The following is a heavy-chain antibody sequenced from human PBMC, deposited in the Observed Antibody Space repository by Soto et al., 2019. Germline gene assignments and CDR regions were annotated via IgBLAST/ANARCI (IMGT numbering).Heavy chain of an antibody. V-gene: IGHV1-2*04. D-gene: IGHD3-16*01. CDR1: GYTFTGYY. Sequence: GASVKVSCKASGYTFTGYYMHWVRQAPGQGLEWMGRINPSGGGTNYAQKFQGWVTMTRDTSTSTAYMELSSPRSEDTAVYYCARSLYYDYASVYWGQGTLVTVSS. CDR3: ARSLYYDYASVY. J-gene: IGHJ4*02. CDR2: INPSGGGT.